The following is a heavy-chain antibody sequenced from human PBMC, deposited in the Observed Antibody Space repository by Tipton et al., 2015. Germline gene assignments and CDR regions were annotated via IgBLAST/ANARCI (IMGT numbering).Heavy chain of an antibody. D-gene: IGHD6-25*01. CDR3: ARHEVSVTGVDV. CDR1: GGSIRDTTYY. CDR2: IYESAKT. Sequence: TLSLTCTVAGGSIRDTTYYWGWIRQPPGKGLEWIASIYESAKTHYNPSLTSRVTISVDTSKNQFSLRLTSVTAADTAVYFCARHEVSVTGVDVWGQGTTVTVSS. V-gene: IGHV4-39*01. J-gene: IGHJ6*02.